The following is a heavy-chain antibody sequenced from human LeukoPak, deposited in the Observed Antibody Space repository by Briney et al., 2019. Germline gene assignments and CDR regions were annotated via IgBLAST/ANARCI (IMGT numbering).Heavy chain of an antibody. Sequence: SGGSLRLSCAASGFTFSSYSMNWVRQAPGKGLEWVSSISSSSSYIYYADSVKGRFTISRDNAKNSLYLQMNSLRAEDTAVYYCARVGSWDIAYVDYWGQGTLVTVSS. CDR3: ARVGSWDIAYVDY. CDR1: GFTFSSYS. V-gene: IGHV3-21*01. D-gene: IGHD5-12*01. J-gene: IGHJ4*02. CDR2: ISSSSSYI.